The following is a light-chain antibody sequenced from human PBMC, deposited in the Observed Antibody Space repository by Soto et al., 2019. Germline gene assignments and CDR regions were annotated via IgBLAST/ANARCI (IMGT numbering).Light chain of an antibody. CDR3: SSYTSSSTLVV. Sequence: QSVLTQPASVSGSPGQSITISCTGTSSDVGNYNYVSWYQHHPGIAPKLMIYEVSNRPSGVSNRFSGSKSGNTASLTISGLQAEDEADYYCSSYTSSSTLVVFGRGTKLTVL. CDR1: SSDVGNYNY. V-gene: IGLV2-14*01. CDR2: EVS. J-gene: IGLJ2*01.